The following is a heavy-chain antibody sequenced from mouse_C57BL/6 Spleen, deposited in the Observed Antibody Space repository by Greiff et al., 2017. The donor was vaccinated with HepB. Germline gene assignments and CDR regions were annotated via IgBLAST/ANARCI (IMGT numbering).Heavy chain of an antibody. Sequence: EVKVVESGEGLVKPGGSLKLSCAASGFTFSSYAMSWVRQTPEKRLEWVAYISSGGDYIYYADTVKGRFTISRDNARNTLYLQMSSLKSEDTAMYYCTRAPYDYDAMDYWGQGTSVTVSS. V-gene: IGHV5-9-1*02. CDR1: GFTFSSYA. J-gene: IGHJ4*01. CDR3: TRAPYDYDAMDY. CDR2: ISSGGDYI. D-gene: IGHD6-5*01.